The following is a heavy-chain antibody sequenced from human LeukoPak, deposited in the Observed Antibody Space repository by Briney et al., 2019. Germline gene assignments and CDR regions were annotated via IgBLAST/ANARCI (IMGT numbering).Heavy chain of an antibody. Sequence: GGSLRLSCAASGFIFCSYWMSWVRQAPGKGLEWVANIKQDGSEKYYVDSVKGRFTISRDNAENSLYLQMNSLRAEDAAVYYCARGFRGWYAEGFDYWGQGTLVTVSS. CDR1: GFIFCSYW. V-gene: IGHV3-7*01. CDR3: ARGFRGWYAEGFDY. J-gene: IGHJ4*02. CDR2: IKQDGSEK. D-gene: IGHD6-19*01.